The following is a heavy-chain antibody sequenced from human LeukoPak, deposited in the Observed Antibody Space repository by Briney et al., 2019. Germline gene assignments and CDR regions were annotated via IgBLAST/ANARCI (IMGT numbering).Heavy chain of an antibody. V-gene: IGHV3-74*01. Sequence: GGSLRLSCAASGFTFSSYWMHWVRQAPGKGLVWVSRINSDGSSTSYADSVKGRFTIPRDNAKNTLYLQMNSLRAEDTAAYYCARSYDSSGDDAFDIWGQGTMVTVSS. CDR2: INSDGSST. CDR3: ARSYDSSGDDAFDI. J-gene: IGHJ3*02. D-gene: IGHD3-22*01. CDR1: GFTFSSYW.